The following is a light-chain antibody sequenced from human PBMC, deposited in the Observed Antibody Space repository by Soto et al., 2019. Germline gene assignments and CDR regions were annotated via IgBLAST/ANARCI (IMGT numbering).Light chain of an antibody. CDR2: EVS. CDR3: SSKTSSSSPFV. CDR1: TSDVGAYNY. J-gene: IGLJ1*01. V-gene: IGLV2-14*01. Sequence: QSALTQPASVSGSPGQSITISCTGSTSDVGAYNYVSWYKHHPGQAPQLMIYEVSNRPSGVSNRFSGSKSGNTASQTISGLQADDEGDYYCSSKTSSSSPFVFGTGTKLTVL.